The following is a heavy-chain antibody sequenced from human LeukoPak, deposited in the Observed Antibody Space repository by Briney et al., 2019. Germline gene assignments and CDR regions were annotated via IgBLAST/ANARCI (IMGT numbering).Heavy chain of an antibody. CDR1: GFTFSNFW. CDR3: ARMATIPYDY. Sequence: GGSLRLSCTASGFTFSNFWMGWVRQAPGKGLEWVANTKQDETEKFYLGSVKGRFTISRDNAKNSLYLQMNSLRAEDTAVYYCARMATIPYDYWGQGTLVTVSS. V-gene: IGHV3-7*01. J-gene: IGHJ4*02. CDR2: TKQDETEK. D-gene: IGHD5-24*01.